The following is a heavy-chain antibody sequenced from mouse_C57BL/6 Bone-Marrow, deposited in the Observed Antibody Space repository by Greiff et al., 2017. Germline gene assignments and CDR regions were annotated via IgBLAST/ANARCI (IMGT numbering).Heavy chain of an antibody. Sequence: QVQLKESGPELVKPGASVKISCKASGYAFSSSWMNWVKQRPGKGLEWIGRIYPGDGDTNYNGKFKGKATLTADKSSSTAYMQLSSLTSEDSAVYFCARRKECDYWGQGTTLTVSS. J-gene: IGHJ2*01. CDR2: IYPGDGDT. V-gene: IGHV1-82*01. CDR1: GYAFSSSW. CDR3: ARRKECDY.